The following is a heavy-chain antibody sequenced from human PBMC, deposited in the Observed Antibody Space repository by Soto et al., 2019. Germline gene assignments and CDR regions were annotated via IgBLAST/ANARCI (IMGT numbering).Heavy chain of an antibody. D-gene: IGHD6-13*01. J-gene: IGHJ4*02. CDR3: AKDSNGATTAGRGDLDS. V-gene: IGHV3-30*18. CDR2: ISYDGSNK. Sequence: QVQLVESGGGVVQPGRSLRLSCAASGFTSSSYGMHWVRQAPGKGLEWVAVISYDGSNKYYADSVKGRFTISRDNSKNTLYLQMTGLRAEDTAVYYCAKDSNGATTAGRGDLDSWGQGTLVTVSS. CDR1: GFTSSSYG.